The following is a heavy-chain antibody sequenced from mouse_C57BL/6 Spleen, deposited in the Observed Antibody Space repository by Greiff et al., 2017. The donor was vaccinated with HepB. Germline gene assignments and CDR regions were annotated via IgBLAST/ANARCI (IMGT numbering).Heavy chain of an antibody. CDR2: ISYSGST. V-gene: IGHV3-1*01. CDR3: ARGNWDRYFDY. J-gene: IGHJ2*01. CDR1: GYSITSGYD. Sequence: EVQLQESGPGMVKPSQSLSLTCTVTGYSITSGYDWHWIRHFPGNKLEWMGYISYSGSTNYNPSLKSRISITHDTSKNHFFLKLNSVTTEDTATYYCARGNWDRYFDYWGQGTTLTVSS. D-gene: IGHD4-1*01.